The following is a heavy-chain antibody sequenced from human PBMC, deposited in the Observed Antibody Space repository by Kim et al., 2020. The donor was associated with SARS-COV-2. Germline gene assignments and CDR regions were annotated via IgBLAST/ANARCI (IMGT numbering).Heavy chain of an antibody. V-gene: IGHV4-31*03. D-gene: IGHD3-3*01. CDR3: ARGVTILGVVINAFVI. Sequence: SETLSLTCTVSGGSISSGGYYWSWIRQHPGRGLEWIGYIYYSGSTYYNPSLKSRVTISVDTSKNQFSLKLSSVTAADTAVYYCARGVTILGVVINAFVIWGKGTMVTFSS. CDR1: GGSISSGGYY. CDR2: IYYSGST. J-gene: IGHJ3*02.